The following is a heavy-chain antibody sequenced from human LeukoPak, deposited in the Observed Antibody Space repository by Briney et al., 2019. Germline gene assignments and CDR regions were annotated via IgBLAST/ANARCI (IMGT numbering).Heavy chain of an antibody. D-gene: IGHD5-18*01. CDR2: IYYSGST. J-gene: IGHJ6*03. Sequence: SETLSLTCTVSGGSISSSSYYWGWIRQPPGKGLEWIGSIYYSGSTYYNPSLKSRVTISVDTSKNQFSLKLSSVTAADTAVYYCARVVDKATVERYMDVWGKGTTVTVSS. V-gene: IGHV4-39*07. CDR3: ARVVDKATVERYMDV. CDR1: GGSISSSSYY.